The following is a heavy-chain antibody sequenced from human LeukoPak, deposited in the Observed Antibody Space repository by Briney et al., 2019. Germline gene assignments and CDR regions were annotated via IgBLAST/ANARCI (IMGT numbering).Heavy chain of an antibody. CDR1: GYTFTNYY. V-gene: IGHV1-46*01. CDR2: INPSGTST. Sequence: ASVKVSCKTSGYTFTNYYMHWVRQAPGQGLEWMGIINPSGTSTTYAQKFQGRVTMTRVTSTSTDFMELSSLRSEDTAVYYCARHDLGGSSPFDYWGQGTLVTVSS. D-gene: IGHD2-15*01. CDR3: ARHDLGGSSPFDY. J-gene: IGHJ4*02.